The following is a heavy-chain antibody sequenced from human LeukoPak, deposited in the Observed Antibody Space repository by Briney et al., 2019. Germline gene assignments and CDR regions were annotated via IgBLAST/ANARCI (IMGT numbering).Heavy chain of an antibody. J-gene: IGHJ4*02. CDR3: AIDRYSSGWYTFDY. CDR2: ISSSSYI. V-gene: IGHV3-21*05. Sequence: KPGGSLRLSCAASGFTFSSYHMNWVRQAPGKGLEWVSYISSSSYIHYADSVKGRFTISRDKAKNSLYLQMNSLRAEDTAVYFCAIDRYSSGWYTFDYWGQGTLVTVSS. D-gene: IGHD6-19*01. CDR1: GFTFSSYH.